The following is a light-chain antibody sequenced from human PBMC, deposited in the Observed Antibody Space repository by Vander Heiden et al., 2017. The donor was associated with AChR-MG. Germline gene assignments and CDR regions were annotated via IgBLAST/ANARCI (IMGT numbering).Light chain of an antibody. CDR1: QSVSNSY. Sequence: EIVLTQSPGTLSLSPGDRATVSCRASQSVSNSYLAWYQQKPGQAPRLLIYRASSRASGIPDRFSGSGSGTDFTLTISRPEPEDFAVYYCQQYGSSPHTFGQGTTLDIK. J-gene: IGKJ2*01. V-gene: IGKV3-20*01. CDR2: RAS. CDR3: QQYGSSPHT.